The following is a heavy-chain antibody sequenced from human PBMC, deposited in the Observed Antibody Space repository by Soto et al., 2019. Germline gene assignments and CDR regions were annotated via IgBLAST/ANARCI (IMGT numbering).Heavy chain of an antibody. CDR1: GLTFSSNF. CDR2: ISDSGGST. J-gene: IGHJ5*02. D-gene: IGHD1-1*01. V-gene: IGHV3-23*01. CDR3: AKGSTGMNWFNP. Sequence: PGGSLRLSCAASGLTFSSNFMSWVRQAPGKGLEWVSSISDSGGSTYYLDSVKGRFTISRDNSKRMLYLQMKGLRAEDTAVYYCAKGSTGMNWFNPRGQGTQVTVSS.